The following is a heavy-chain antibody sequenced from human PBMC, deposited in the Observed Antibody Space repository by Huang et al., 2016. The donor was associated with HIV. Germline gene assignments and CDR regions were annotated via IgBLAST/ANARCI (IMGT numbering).Heavy chain of an antibody. CDR3: ATDGGGGCDGGSCFPH. V-gene: IGHV1-2*02. CDR2: VTPNPGDA. D-gene: IGHD2-15*01. J-gene: IGHJ4*02. Sequence: QVQLVQSGAEVRKPGASVKVSCKPSGYRFVDYYIHWVRQAPGQGLEWMGWVTPNPGDAFYGEKFRGRVAMTSDTSIRTVYMEVNSLQFDDGATYVCATDGGGGCDGGSCFPHWGQGTLVGVSS. CDR1: GYRFVDYY.